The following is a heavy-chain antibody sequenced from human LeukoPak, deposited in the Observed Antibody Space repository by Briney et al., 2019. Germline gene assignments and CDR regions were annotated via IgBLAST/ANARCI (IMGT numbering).Heavy chain of an antibody. CDR2: ISYDGSNK. CDR1: GFTFSSYA. Sequence: GGSLRLSCAASGFTFSSYAMHWVRQAPGKGLEWVAVISYDGSNKYYADSVKGRFTISRDNSKNALYLQMNSLRAEDTAVYYCARDRGPLGYCSGGSCYDGMDVWGQGTTVTVSS. V-gene: IGHV3-30-3*01. J-gene: IGHJ6*02. D-gene: IGHD2-15*01. CDR3: ARDRGPLGYCSGGSCYDGMDV.